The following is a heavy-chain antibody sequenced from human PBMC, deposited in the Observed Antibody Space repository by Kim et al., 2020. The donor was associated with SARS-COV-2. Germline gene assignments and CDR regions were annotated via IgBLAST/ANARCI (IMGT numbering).Heavy chain of an antibody. Sequence: SETLSLTCTVSGGSISSGGYYWSWIRQHPGKGLEWIGYIYYSGSTYYNPSLKSRVTISVDTSKNQFSLKLSSVTAADTAVYYCARAGAVITMIVVVISGGVGWFDPWGQGTLVTVSS. V-gene: IGHV4-31*03. D-gene: IGHD3-22*01. J-gene: IGHJ5*02. CDR3: ARAGAVITMIVVVISGGVGWFDP. CDR2: IYYSGST. CDR1: GGSISSGGYY.